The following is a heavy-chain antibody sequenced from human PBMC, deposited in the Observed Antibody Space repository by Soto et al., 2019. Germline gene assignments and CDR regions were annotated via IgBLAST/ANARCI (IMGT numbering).Heavy chain of an antibody. CDR1: GGTFSSYT. J-gene: IGHJ6*03. Sequence: QVQLVQSGAEVKKPGSSVKVSCKASGGTFSSYTISWVRQAPGQGLEWMGRIIPILGIANYAQKFQGRVTITADKSTSTAYMELSSLRSEDMAVYYCARDLCSSTSCYFYYYYYMDVWGKGTTVTVSS. CDR3: ARDLCSSTSCYFYYYYYMDV. CDR2: IIPILGIA. V-gene: IGHV1-69*08. D-gene: IGHD2-2*01.